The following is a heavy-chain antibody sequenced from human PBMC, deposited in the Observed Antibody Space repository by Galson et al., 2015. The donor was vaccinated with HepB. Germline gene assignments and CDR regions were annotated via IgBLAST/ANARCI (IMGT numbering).Heavy chain of an antibody. D-gene: IGHD6-13*01. CDR2: INPGGSEK. CDR3: ARQLLVGGGLDV. Sequence: SLRLSCAASAFTFSDYWMSWVRQTPEKGLEWVANINPGGSEKRYVDSVTGRFTISRDNSKNTLFLQMNGLTSEDTAVYYCARQLLVGGGLDVWGQGTTVIVSS. J-gene: IGHJ6*02. V-gene: IGHV3-7*01. CDR1: AFTFSDYW.